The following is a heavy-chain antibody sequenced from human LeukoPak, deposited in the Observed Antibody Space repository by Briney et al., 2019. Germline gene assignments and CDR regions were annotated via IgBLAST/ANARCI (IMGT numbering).Heavy chain of an antibody. CDR1: GDSITNFY. V-gene: IGHV4-59*01. Sequence: PETLSLTCTVSGDSITNFYWSWIRQPPGKGLEWIGHIYFSGITYYNPSLKSRVTISLDTSKSQFSLKLRSVTAADTAVYYCARIRPSGYYDSSGYSSNDVFDIWGQGTMVTVSS. D-gene: IGHD3-22*01. CDR3: ARIRPSGYYDSSGYSSNDVFDI. J-gene: IGHJ3*02. CDR2: IYFSGIT.